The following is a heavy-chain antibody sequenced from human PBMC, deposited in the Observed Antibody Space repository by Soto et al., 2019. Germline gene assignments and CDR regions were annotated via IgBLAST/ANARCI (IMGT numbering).Heavy chain of an antibody. D-gene: IGHD5-12*01. Sequence: GASVKVSCKASGFTFISYVITWVRQAPAQGLEWMGWISAYNGKINYAQKFQGRVTTTTDTSTSTAYMELRSLRPDDTAIYYCVKLAADGYNLVSWGQGTRVTVSS. V-gene: IGHV1-18*01. CDR2: ISAYNGKI. CDR1: GFTFISYV. J-gene: IGHJ5*02. CDR3: VKLAADGYNLVS.